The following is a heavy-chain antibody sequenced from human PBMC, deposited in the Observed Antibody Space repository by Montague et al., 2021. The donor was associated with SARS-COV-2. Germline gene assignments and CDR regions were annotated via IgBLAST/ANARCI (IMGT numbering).Heavy chain of an antibody. CDR1: GGSINSDY. J-gene: IGHJ5*02. D-gene: IGHD5-24*01. CDR3: AREDRWNWFDP. V-gene: IGHV4-59*01. Sequence: SETLSLTCTVSGGSINSDYWSWIRQPPGKGLEWIGYIYYRGSTNYNPSLKSRVTISVDTSKNQFSLKLISVTAADTAVYYCAREDRWNWFDPWGQGIWSPSPQ. CDR2: IYYRGST.